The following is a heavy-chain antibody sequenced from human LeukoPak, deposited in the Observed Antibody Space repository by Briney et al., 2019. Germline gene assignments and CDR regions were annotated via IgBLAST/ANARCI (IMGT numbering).Heavy chain of an antibody. CDR1: GFTVSSNY. V-gene: IGHV3-53*01. Sequence: GGSLRLSCAASGFTVSSNYMSWVRQAPGKGLEWVSVIYSGGSTYYADSVKGRLTISRDNSKNTLYLQMNSLRAEDTAVYYCARDVTMVRGVIVYWGQGTLVTVSS. CDR3: ARDVTMVRGVIVY. J-gene: IGHJ4*02. CDR2: IYSGGST. D-gene: IGHD3-10*01.